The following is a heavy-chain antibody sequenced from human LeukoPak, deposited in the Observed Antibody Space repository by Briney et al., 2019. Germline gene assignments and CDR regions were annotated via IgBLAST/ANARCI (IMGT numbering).Heavy chain of an antibody. D-gene: IGHD3-10*01. CDR1: GFTFSSYS. Sequence: GGSLRLSCAASGFTFSSYSMNWVRQAPGKGLEWVSYISSSSSTIYYADSVKGRFTISRDNTKSSLFLQLNSLRAEDTAVYYCVRDRGWYHFDLWGQGTLVTVSS. V-gene: IGHV3-48*04. J-gene: IGHJ4*02. CDR2: ISSSSSTI. CDR3: VRDRGWYHFDL.